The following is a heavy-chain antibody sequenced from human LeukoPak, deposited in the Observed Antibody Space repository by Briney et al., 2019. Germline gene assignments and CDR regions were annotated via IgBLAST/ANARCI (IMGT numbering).Heavy chain of an antibody. D-gene: IGHD6-13*01. CDR1: GGSISSSSYY. CDR3: ARLGSSWYFDY. J-gene: IGHJ4*02. V-gene: IGHV4-39*01. Sequence: SETLSLTCTVSGGSISSSSYYWGWIRQPPGKGLEWIGSIYYSGSTHYNPSLKSRVTISVDTSKNQFSLKLSSVTAADTAVYYCARLGSSWYFDYWGQGTLVTVSS. CDR2: IYYSGST.